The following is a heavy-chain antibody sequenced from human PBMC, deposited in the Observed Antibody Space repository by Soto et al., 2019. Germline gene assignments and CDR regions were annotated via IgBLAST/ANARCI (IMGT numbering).Heavy chain of an antibody. Sequence: SETLSLTFAGSGGSISSGGYSWTWIRQPPGKGQEWVGHTYHNGPAYYSTSLKSRVTISVDTFKNQFSLKLTSATAADSAVYYCARDRRSYYSDGSGLDFWGQGTLVTVSS. CDR2: TYHNGPA. J-gene: IGHJ4*02. D-gene: IGHD3-22*01. CDR3: ARDRRSYYSDGSGLDF. CDR1: GGSISSGGYS. V-gene: IGHV4-30-2*01.